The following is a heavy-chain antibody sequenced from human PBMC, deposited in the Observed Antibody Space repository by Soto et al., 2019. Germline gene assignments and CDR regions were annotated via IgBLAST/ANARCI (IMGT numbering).Heavy chain of an antibody. CDR1: GYTFTSYG. CDR2: ISAHNGNT. D-gene: IGHD1-1*01. J-gene: IGHJ4*02. V-gene: IGHV1-18*01. CDR3: ARGRYGDY. Sequence: QVHLVQSGAEVKKPGASVKVSCKASGYTFTSYGITWVRKATGQGLEWMGWISAHNGNTDYAQKHQGRVIVTRDTSTSTAYMELRSLISDDTAVYYCARGRYGDYWGQGALVTVSS.